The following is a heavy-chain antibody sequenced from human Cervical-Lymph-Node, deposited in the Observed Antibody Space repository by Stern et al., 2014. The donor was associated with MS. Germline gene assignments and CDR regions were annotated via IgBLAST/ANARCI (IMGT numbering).Heavy chain of an antibody. CDR1: GYTFTSYA. CDR3: ARDAGGYSSSWSEFDY. D-gene: IGHD6-13*01. Sequence: QVQLVQSGAEVKKPGASVKVSCKASGYTFTSYAMHWVRQAPGQRLEWMGWINAGNGNTKYSQKFQGRVTITRDTSASTAYMELSSLRSEDTAVYYCARDAGGYSSSWSEFDYWGQGTLVTVSS. CDR2: INAGNGNT. V-gene: IGHV1-3*01. J-gene: IGHJ4*02.